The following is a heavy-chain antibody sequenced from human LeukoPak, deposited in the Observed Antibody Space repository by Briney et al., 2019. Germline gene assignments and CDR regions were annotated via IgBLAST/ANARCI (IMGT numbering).Heavy chain of an antibody. CDR1: GYSFTSYW. D-gene: IGHD2-15*01. CDR2: IYPGDSDT. J-gene: IGHJ6*02. Sequence: GESLKISCKGSGYSFTSYWIGWVRQMPGKGLEWMGIIYPGDSDTRYSPSFQGQVTISADKSISTAYLQWSSLKASDTAMYYCAISSGGGGGSLAYYYYGMDVWGQGTTVTVSS. CDR3: AISSGGGGGSLAYYYYGMDV. V-gene: IGHV5-51*01.